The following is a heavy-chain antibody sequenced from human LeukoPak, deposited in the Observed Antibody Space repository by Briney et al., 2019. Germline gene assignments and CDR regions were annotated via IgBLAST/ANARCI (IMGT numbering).Heavy chain of an antibody. CDR2: LSQNGGST. D-gene: IGHD6-13*01. J-gene: IGHJ4*02. CDR3: AKYITTAATQTFDY. Sequence: GGSLRLSCAASGFTFSSYAMSWVRQAPGKGLEWVSALSQNGGSTYYADSVKGRFTISRDNSKNTLYLQMNSLRADDAAVYYCAKYITTAATQTFDYWSQGTLVTVSS. CDR1: GFTFSSYA. V-gene: IGHV3-23*01.